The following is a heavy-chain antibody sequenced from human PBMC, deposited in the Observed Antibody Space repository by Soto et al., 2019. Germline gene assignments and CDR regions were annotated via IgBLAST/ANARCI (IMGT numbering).Heavy chain of an antibody. Sequence: QVQLVESGGGVVQPGRSLRLSCAASGFTFSSYGMHWVRQAPGKGLEWVAVIWYDGSNKYYADSVKGRFTISRDNSKNTLYLQMNSLRAEDTAVYYCARESCGGDCYYWYFDLWGRGTLVTVSS. CDR3: ARESCGGDCYYWYFDL. CDR1: GFTFSSYG. D-gene: IGHD2-21*02. J-gene: IGHJ2*01. CDR2: IWYDGSNK. V-gene: IGHV3-33*01.